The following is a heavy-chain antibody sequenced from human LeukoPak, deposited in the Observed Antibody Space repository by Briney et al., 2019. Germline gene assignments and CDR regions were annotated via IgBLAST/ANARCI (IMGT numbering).Heavy chain of an antibody. J-gene: IGHJ6*03. Sequence: SETLSLTCTVSGGSISSYYWSWIRQPPRKGLEWIGYIYYSGSTNYNPSLKSRVTISVDTSKNQFSLKLSSVTAADTAVYYCARVFRYCSSTSCYSYYYYYMDVWGKGTTVTVSS. CDR1: GGSISSYY. CDR3: ARVFRYCSSTSCYSYYYYYMDV. D-gene: IGHD2-2*02. CDR2: IYYSGST. V-gene: IGHV4-59*01.